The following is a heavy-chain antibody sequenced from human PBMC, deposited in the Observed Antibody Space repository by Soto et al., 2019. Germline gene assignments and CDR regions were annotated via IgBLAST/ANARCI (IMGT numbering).Heavy chain of an antibody. CDR2: TRNKANSYTT. CDR3: ARLSRSYFDY. V-gene: IGHV3-72*01. J-gene: IGHJ4*02. Sequence: EVQLVESGGGLVQPGGSLRLSCAASGFTFSDHYMDWVRQAPGKGLEWVGRTRNKANSYTTEYAASVKGRFTISRDDSKNSLYLQMNSLITEDTAVYYCARLSRSYFDYWGQGTLVTVSS. CDR1: GFTFSDHY.